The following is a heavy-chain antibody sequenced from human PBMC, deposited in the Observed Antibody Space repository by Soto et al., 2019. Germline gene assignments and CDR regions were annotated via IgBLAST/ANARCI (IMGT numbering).Heavy chain of an antibody. CDR2: ISSRSYTI. J-gene: IGHJ6*02. D-gene: IGHD6-6*01. CDR3: ARGRSSSDNGKDG. V-gene: IGHV3-48*02. CDR1: GFSFSTYS. Sequence: EVQLVESGGGLVQPGGSLRLSCAASGFSFSTYSMNWVRQAPGKGLEWVSYISSRSYTIYYVDSVKGRFTISRDNAKNSVYLQMSSLRDEDRAVYYCARGRSSSDNGKDGWGQGTTVTVSS.